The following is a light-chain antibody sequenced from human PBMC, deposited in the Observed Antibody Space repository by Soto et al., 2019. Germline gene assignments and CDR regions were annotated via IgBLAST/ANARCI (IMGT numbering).Light chain of an antibody. V-gene: IGKV1-39*01. CDR3: QQSSSTPQT. CDR1: PSIGNY. CDR2: VAS. Sequence: DIQMIQSPSSLSASVGDRVTITCRASPSIGNYLSWYQQKPGKAPKLLINVASTLQSGVPSRFSGSGSGTDFTLAISSLQPEDVATYDCQQSSSTPQTFGGGTRVEIK. J-gene: IGKJ4*01.